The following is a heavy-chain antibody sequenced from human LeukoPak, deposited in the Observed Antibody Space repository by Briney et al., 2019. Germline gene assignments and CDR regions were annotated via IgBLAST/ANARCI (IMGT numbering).Heavy chain of an antibody. J-gene: IGHJ6*02. Sequence: PSGTLSLTCAVSGGSISSSNWWSWVRQPPGKGLEWIGEIYHSGSTNYSPSLKSRVTISVDKSKNQFSLKLSSVTAADTAVYYCARKRSIAVAGTYYYYYYGMDVWGQGTTVTVSS. V-gene: IGHV4-4*02. D-gene: IGHD6-19*01. CDR1: GGSISSSNW. CDR2: IYHSGST. CDR3: ARKRSIAVAGTYYYYYYGMDV.